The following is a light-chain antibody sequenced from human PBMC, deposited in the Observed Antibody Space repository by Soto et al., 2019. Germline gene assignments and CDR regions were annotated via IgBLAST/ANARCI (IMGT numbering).Light chain of an antibody. CDR3: QQYNSWPTWT. CDR1: QSVSNN. Sequence: EIVITQSPATLSVSPGERTTLSCRASQSVSNNLAWYQQRPGQAPRLLMYGASSRATDIPARFSGSGFGTEFTLTISSLQSEDSAVYYCQQYNSWPTWTFGQGTKVDSK. CDR2: GAS. J-gene: IGKJ1*01. V-gene: IGKV3-15*01.